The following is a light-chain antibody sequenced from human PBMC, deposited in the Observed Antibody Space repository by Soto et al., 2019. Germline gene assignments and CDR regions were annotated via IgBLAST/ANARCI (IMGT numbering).Light chain of an antibody. J-gene: IGLJ2*01. CDR3: QVWDSSSDSVV. V-gene: IGLV3-21*02. Sequence: SYELTQPPSVSVAPGQTARITCGGTNIGSKSVHWYQQKPGQAPVLVVYDDSDRPSGIPERFSGSNSGNTATLTISRVEAGDEADYYCQVWDSSSDSVVFGGGTKLTVL. CDR1: NIGSKS. CDR2: DDS.